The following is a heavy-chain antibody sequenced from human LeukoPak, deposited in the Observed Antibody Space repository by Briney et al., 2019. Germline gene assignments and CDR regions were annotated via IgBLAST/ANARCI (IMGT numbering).Heavy chain of an antibody. J-gene: IGHJ4*02. CDR2: ISAYNGDT. CDR1: GYTFTSYV. V-gene: IGHV1-18*01. D-gene: IGHD5-12*01. Sequence: EASVKVSCEASGYTFTSYVITWVRQAPGQGLEWMGWISAYNGDTKHAQKLQGRVTMTTDTSTSTAYMELRSLRSDDTAVYYCARGYRGYEVDYWGQGTLVTVSS. CDR3: ARGYRGYEVDY.